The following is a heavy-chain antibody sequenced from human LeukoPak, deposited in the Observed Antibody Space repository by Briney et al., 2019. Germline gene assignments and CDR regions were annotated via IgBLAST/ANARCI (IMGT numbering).Heavy chain of an antibody. Sequence: PGGSLRLSCAASGFTVSNNFMSWVRQAPGQGLEWVSLISGGGGTYYAASVKGRFTISRGNPENSLYLQMNSLRPEDTAAYYCARVVDSTRAFHIWGQGTLVTVSS. CDR2: ISGGGGT. V-gene: IGHV3-66*01. CDR1: GFTVSNNF. J-gene: IGHJ3*02. D-gene: IGHD2-21*01. CDR3: ARVVDSTRAFHI.